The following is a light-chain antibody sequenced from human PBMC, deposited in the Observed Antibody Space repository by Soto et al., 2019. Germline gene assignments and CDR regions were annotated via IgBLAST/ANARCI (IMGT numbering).Light chain of an antibody. CDR3: SSDAGSNGV. CDR2: EVS. V-gene: IGLV2-8*01. Sequence: QSALTQPPSASGSPGQSVTISCTGTSSDVGGYNYVSWYQQYPGKAPKLMIYEVSKRPSGVPDRFSGSKSGNTASLTVSGLQAEDEADYYCSSDAGSNGVFGTGTKLTVL. J-gene: IGLJ1*01. CDR1: SSDVGGYNY.